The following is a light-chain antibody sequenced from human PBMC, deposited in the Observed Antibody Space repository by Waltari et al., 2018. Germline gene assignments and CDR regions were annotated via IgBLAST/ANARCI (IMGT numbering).Light chain of an antibody. Sequence: QSALTQPASVSGSPGQSITISCTGTSSDIGNYNFVSWYQHHPGKAPNLIIYYVSNRPSGVSNRFAGSWSGNTASLTISGLQAEDEADYYCNSYTTGSTLTVIFGGGTKLTVL. CDR1: SSDIGNYNF. CDR3: NSYTTGSTLTVI. J-gene: IGLJ2*01. V-gene: IGLV2-14*03. CDR2: YVS.